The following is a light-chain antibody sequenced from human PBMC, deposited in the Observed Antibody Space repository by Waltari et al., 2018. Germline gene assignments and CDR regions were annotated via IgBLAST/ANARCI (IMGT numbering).Light chain of an antibody. CDR3: QQSYSTPRT. Sequence: DIQMTQSPSSLSASVGDRVTITCRASQSISSYLNWYKQKPGKPPKLLISAASSLQSGVPSRFSGSGSGTDFTLTISSLQPEDFATYYCQQSYSTPRTFGQGTKVEIK. V-gene: IGKV1-39*01. CDR2: AAS. J-gene: IGKJ1*01. CDR1: QSISSY.